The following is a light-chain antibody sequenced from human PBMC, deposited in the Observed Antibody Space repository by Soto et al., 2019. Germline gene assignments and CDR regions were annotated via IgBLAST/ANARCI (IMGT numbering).Light chain of an antibody. CDR3: QQYKNWPPVT. CDR1: QSVSSN. Sequence: EIVMTQSPATLSVSPGERATLSCRASQSVSSNLAWYQQKPGQAPRLLIYGASTRATGIPARFSGSGSGTEVTLTISSLQTEDFAVYYCQQYKNWPPVTFGQGTRLDIK. V-gene: IGKV3-15*01. CDR2: GAS. J-gene: IGKJ5*01.